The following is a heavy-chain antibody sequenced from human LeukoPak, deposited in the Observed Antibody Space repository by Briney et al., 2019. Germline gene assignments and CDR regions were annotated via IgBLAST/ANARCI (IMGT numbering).Heavy chain of an antibody. CDR3: ARDQFEGGSYELDY. CDR2: IWYDGSNK. Sequence: QPGRSLRLSCAASGFTFSSYGMHWVRQAPGKGLEWVAVIWYDGSNKYYADSVKGRFTISRDNSKNTLYLQMNSLRAEDTAVYYCARDQFEGGSYELDYWGQGTLVTVSS. CDR1: GFTFSSYG. D-gene: IGHD1-26*01. J-gene: IGHJ4*02. V-gene: IGHV3-33*01.